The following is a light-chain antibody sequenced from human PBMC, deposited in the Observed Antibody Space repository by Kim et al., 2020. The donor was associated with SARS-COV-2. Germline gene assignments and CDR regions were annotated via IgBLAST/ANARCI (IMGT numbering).Light chain of an antibody. CDR3: QQRSNWPT. Sequence: SLSPGERATLSCSASQSVSSYVAWYQQKPGQAPRLLIYDASNRATGIPARFSGSGSGTDFTLTISSLEPEDFAVYYCQQRSNWPTFGGGTKVDIK. J-gene: IGKJ4*01. V-gene: IGKV3-11*01. CDR1: QSVSSY. CDR2: DAS.